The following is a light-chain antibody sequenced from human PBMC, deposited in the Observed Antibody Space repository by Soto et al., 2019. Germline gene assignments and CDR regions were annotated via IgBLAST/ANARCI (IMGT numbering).Light chain of an antibody. Sequence: ETVLTQSPGTLSLSPGERATVSCRASQNVNNNYLVWYQQRPGQAPGLLIHGASSRAAGVPDRFSGSGSETDFTLTISSLEPEDFAVYYCQQYGSSPRITFGQGTRLEIK. J-gene: IGKJ5*01. CDR2: GAS. CDR3: QQYGSSPRIT. V-gene: IGKV3-20*01. CDR1: QNVNNNY.